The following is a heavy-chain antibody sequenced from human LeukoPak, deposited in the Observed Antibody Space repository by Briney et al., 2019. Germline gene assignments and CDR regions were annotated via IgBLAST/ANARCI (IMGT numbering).Heavy chain of an antibody. D-gene: IGHD3-22*01. CDR1: GYTFTSYD. V-gene: IGHV1-18*01. J-gene: IGHJ3*02. CDR2: ISGYSGNT. Sequence: ASVKVSCKASGYTFTSYDINWVRQAPGQGLEWMGWISGYSGNTNYAQKLQGRVTMTTHTSTSTAYMELRSLKSDDTAVYYCASLKNYYDSSGYLVTDAFDIWGQGTMVTVSS. CDR3: ASLKNYYDSSGYLVTDAFDI.